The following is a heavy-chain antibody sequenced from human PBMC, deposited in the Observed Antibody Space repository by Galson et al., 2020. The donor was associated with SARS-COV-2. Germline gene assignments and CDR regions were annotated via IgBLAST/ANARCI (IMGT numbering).Heavy chain of an antibody. CDR1: GYRFTSYW. D-gene: IGHD2-8*01. CDR3: ARHTADCSNGICYADYYHGLDV. Sequence: GESLKISCQASGYRFTSYWIGWVRQMPGKGLEWMGNVFPGDSETRYSPSFQGQVTISADKSISTAYLQWSSLKASDTAIYYCARHTADCSNGICYADYYHGLDVWGQGTAVTVS. J-gene: IGHJ6*02. CDR2: VFPGDSET. V-gene: IGHV5-51*01.